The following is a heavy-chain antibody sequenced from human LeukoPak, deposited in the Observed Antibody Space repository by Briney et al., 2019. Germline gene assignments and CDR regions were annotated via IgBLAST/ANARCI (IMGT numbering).Heavy chain of an antibody. CDR3: ARAKHAIRYFDYMDV. CDR2: IKQDGSEK. D-gene: IGHD3-9*01. Sequence: GGSLRLPCAASGFTFSSYWMSWVRQAPGKGLEWVTNIKQDGSEKYYVDSVKGRFTISKDNAKNSLYLQMNSLRTEDTVLYYCARAKHAIRYFDYMDVWGKGTTVTVSS. CDR1: GFTFSSYW. V-gene: IGHV3-7*03. J-gene: IGHJ6*03.